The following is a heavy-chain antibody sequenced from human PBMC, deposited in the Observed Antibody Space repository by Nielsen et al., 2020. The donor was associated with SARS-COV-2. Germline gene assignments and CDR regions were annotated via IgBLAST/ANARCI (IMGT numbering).Heavy chain of an antibody. CDR1: GFTFSSYA. CDR2: ISYDGSNK. V-gene: IGHV3-30*04. CDR3: AGPYSLDFDY. J-gene: IGHJ4*02. Sequence: GGSLRLFCAASGFTFSSYAMHWVRQAPGKGLEWVAVISYDGSNKYYADSVKGRFTISRDNSKNTLYLQMNSLRAEDTAVYYCAGPYSLDFDYWGQGTLVTVSS. D-gene: IGHD6-13*01.